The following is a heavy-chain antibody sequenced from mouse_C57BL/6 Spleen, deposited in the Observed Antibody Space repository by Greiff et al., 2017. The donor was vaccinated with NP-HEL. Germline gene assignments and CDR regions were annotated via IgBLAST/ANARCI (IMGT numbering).Heavy chain of an antibody. Sequence: EVQLQQSGPELVKPGASVKISCKASGYTFTDYYMNWVKQSHGKSLEWIGDINPNNGGTSYNQKFKGKATLTVDKSSSTAYMELRSLTSEDSAVYYCAINYLDYWGQSTTLTVSS. CDR2: INPNNGGT. CDR1: GYTFTDYY. V-gene: IGHV1-26*01. CDR3: AINYLDY. J-gene: IGHJ2*01.